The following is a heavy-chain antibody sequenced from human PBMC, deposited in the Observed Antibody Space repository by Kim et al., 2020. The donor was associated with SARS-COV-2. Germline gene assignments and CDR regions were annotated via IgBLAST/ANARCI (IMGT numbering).Heavy chain of an antibody. Sequence: SETLSLTCTVSGGSISSYYWSWIRQPAGKGLEWIGRIYTSGSTNYNPSLKSRVTMSVDTSKNQFSLKLSSVTAADTAVYYCARQMTTQSMGYYYYGMDVWGRGTTVTVSS. V-gene: IGHV4-4*07. CDR3: ARQMTTQSMGYYYYGMDV. CDR2: IYTSGST. D-gene: IGHD4-17*01. J-gene: IGHJ6*02. CDR1: GGSISSYY.